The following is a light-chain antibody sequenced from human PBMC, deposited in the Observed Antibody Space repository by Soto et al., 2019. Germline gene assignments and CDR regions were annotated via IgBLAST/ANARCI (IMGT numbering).Light chain of an antibody. Sequence: DVLMTQSPSTLPASVGDRVTITCRASQSVSGWLAWYQQKPGKAPKLLIYDASSLESGVPSRFSGSGSGTEFTLTISSLQPDDFATYYCQQYSNYWTFGQGTKV. CDR2: DAS. J-gene: IGKJ1*01. CDR1: QSVSGW. V-gene: IGKV1-5*01. CDR3: QQYSNYWT.